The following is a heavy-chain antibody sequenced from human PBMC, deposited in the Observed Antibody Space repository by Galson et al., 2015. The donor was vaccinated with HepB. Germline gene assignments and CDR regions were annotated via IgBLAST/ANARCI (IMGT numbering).Heavy chain of an antibody. CDR3: ARTLIGVQLSYYYYGMDV. CDR1: GFSLSTSNMC. Sequence: PALVKPTQTLTLTCTFSGFSLSTSNMCVSWIRQSPGKALEWLARIDWDDDKYYSTSLKTRLTISKDTSKNQVVLTMTNMDPVDTATYYCARTLIGVQLSYYYYGMDVWGQGTTVTVSS. V-gene: IGHV2-70*11. CDR2: IDWDDDK. D-gene: IGHD6-19*01. J-gene: IGHJ6*02.